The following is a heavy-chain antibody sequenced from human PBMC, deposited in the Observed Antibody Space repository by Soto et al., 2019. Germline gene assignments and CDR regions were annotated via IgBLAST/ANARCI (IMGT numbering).Heavy chain of an antibody. J-gene: IGHJ6*02. CDR2: IKSKSDGGTT. CDR3: TAVAGTFGAYYGMDV. V-gene: IGHV3-15*01. Sequence: GGSLRLSCAASGFTFSNAWMSWVRQAPGKGLEWVGRIKSKSDGGTTEYAPPVKGRLTISRDDSKNTQYLQMNRLKTVATAVYSCTAVAGTFGAYYGMDVWGQGTTVTVSS. D-gene: IGHD6-19*01. CDR1: GFTFSNAW.